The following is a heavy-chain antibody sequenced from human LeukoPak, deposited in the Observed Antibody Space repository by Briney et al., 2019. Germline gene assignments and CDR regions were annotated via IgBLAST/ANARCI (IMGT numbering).Heavy chain of an antibody. V-gene: IGHV1-2*02. Sequence: ASVKVSCEASGFTFTDYYIHWVRQAPGQGLEWMGWINPKTGGTNYAQRFQDRVTMTRDTSINTAYMDMSSLRSGDTAVYYCARGLYCTGGSCSTFWGQGSLVTVSS. CDR3: ARGLYCTGGSCSTF. CDR2: INPKTGGT. J-gene: IGHJ4*02. CDR1: GFTFTDYY. D-gene: IGHD2-15*01.